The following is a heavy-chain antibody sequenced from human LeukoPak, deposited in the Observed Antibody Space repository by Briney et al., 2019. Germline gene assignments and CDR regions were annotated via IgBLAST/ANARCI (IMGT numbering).Heavy chain of an antibody. CDR3: APAARHRVEDY. CDR2: IIPILGIA. J-gene: IGHJ4*02. V-gene: IGHV1-69*04. D-gene: IGHD6-6*01. CDR1: GGTFTSYA. Sequence: SVKVSCKASGGTFTSYAISWVRQAPGQGLEWMGRIIPILGIANYAQKFQGRVTITADKSTSTAYMELSSLRSEDTAVYYCAPAARHRVEDYWGQGTLVTVSS.